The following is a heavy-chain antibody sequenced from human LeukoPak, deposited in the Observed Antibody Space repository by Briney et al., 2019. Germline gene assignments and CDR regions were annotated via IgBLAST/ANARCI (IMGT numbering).Heavy chain of an antibody. CDR3: ARRSLFCSSTSCYEN. Sequence: GESLKISCKGSGYSFTSHWIGWVRKMPGKGLEWMGNIHPGDSDTRYSPSFQGQVTISADKSISTAYLQWSSLKASDTAMYYCARRSLFCSSTSCYENWGQGTLVTVSS. D-gene: IGHD2-2*01. CDR1: GYSFTSHW. V-gene: IGHV5-51*01. J-gene: IGHJ4*02. CDR2: IHPGDSDT.